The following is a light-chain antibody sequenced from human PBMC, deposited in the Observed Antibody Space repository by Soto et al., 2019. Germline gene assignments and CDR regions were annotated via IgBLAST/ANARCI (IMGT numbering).Light chain of an antibody. V-gene: IGLV2-23*01. J-gene: IGLJ1*01. CDR2: EGS. CDR1: SSDVGSYNL. Sequence: QSVLTQPASVSGSPVQSITISCTGTSSDVGSYNLVSWYQQHPGKAPKLMIYEGSKRPSGLSNRFSGSKSGNTASLTISGLQAEDEADYSCCSYAGSSTFYVFGPGTKLTVL. CDR3: CSYAGSSTFYV.